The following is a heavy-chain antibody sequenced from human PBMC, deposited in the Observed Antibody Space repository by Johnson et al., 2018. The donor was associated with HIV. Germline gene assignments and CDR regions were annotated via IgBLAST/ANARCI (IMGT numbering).Heavy chain of an antibody. V-gene: IGHV3-7*01. Sequence: VQLLESGGGLVQPGGSLRLSCAASGFTFSSYWMSWVRQAPGKGLEWVANIKQDGSEKYYVDSVKGRFTISRDNAKNSLYLQMNSLRVEDTAVYFCAGKTGYDAFDMWGQGTMVTVSS. J-gene: IGHJ3*02. CDR2: IKQDGSEK. CDR3: AGKTGYDAFDM. D-gene: IGHD3-9*01. CDR1: GFTFSSYW.